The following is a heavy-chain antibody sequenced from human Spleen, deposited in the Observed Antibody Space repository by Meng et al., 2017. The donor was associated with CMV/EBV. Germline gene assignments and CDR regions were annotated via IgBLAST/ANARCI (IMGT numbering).Heavy chain of an antibody. Sequence: SETLSLTCTVSGASISSYYWSWIRQPPGKGLEWIGEINHSGSTNYNPSLKSRVTLSVDTSKNQFSLKLTSVTAADTAVYYCARFSNVYGGWGQGTLVTVSS. J-gene: IGHJ4*02. V-gene: IGHV4-34*01. CDR2: INHSGST. CDR3: ARFSNVYGG. D-gene: IGHD4-23*01. CDR1: GASISSYY.